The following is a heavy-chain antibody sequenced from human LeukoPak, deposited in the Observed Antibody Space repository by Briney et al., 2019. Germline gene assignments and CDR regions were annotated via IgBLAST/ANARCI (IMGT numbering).Heavy chain of an antibody. V-gene: IGHV4-61*02. Sequence: SQTLSLTCTVSGGSISSGSYCWSWIRQPAGKGLEWSGRIYTSGSTNYSPSLKSRVVISVDTSKNQFSMKLSSVTAADTAVYYCARDVGDYDFWSGYYTAWGQGTLVTVSS. J-gene: IGHJ5*02. CDR3: ARDVGDYDFWSGYYTA. D-gene: IGHD3-3*01. CDR2: IYTSGST. CDR1: GGSISSGSYC.